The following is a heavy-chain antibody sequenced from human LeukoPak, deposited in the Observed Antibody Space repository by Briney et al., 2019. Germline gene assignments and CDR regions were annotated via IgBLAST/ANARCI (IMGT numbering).Heavy chain of an antibody. Sequence: GASVKVSCKASGYTFTSYAMHWVRQAPGQGLEWMGWINAGNGNTKYSQKFQGRVTITRDTSASTAYMELSSLRSEDTAVYYCARGVLLWFGELLGHFDYWGREPWSPSPQ. CDR1: GYTFTSYA. CDR3: ARGVLLWFGELLGHFDY. CDR2: INAGNGNT. D-gene: IGHD3-10*01. V-gene: IGHV1-3*01. J-gene: IGHJ4*02.